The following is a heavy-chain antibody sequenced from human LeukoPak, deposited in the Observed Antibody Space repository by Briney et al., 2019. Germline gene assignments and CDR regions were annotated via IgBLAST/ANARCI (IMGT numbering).Heavy chain of an antibody. Sequence: PSETLSLTCTVSGGSISSSSYYWGWIRQPPGKGLEWIGSVYYTGSTYYNPSLKSRVTISVDTSKNQFSLKLSSVTAADTAVYYCATGIVGATDWSHAFDIWGQGTMVTVPS. J-gene: IGHJ3*02. CDR2: VYYTGST. D-gene: IGHD1-26*01. V-gene: IGHV4-39*01. CDR1: GGSISSSSYY. CDR3: ATGIVGATDWSHAFDI.